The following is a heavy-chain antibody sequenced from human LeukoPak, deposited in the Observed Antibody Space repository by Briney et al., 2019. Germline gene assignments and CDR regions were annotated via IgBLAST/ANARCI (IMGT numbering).Heavy chain of an antibody. J-gene: IGHJ3*02. V-gene: IGHV1-2*04. CDR2: INPNSGDT. Sequence: ASVKVSCKASGYTFTGYYMHWVRQAPGQGLEWMGWINPNSGDTNFAQKFQGWVTMTRDTSISTAYMELRRLKPDDTAVYYCARDLRFGESDSFDIWGQGTMVTVSS. D-gene: IGHD3-10*01. CDR1: GYTFTGYY. CDR3: ARDLRFGESDSFDI.